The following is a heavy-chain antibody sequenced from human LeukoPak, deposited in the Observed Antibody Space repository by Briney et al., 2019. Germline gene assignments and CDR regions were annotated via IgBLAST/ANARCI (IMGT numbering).Heavy chain of an antibody. CDR3: ARGYYDFWSGRSYYFDY. Sequence: TTGGSLRLSCAASGFTFSSYSMNWVRQAPGKGLEWVSSISSSSSYIYYADSVKGRFTISRDNAKNSLYLQMNSLRAEDTAVYYCARGYYDFWSGRSYYFDYWGQGTLVTVSS. CDR1: GFTFSSYS. J-gene: IGHJ4*02. CDR2: ISSSSSYI. V-gene: IGHV3-21*01. D-gene: IGHD3-3*01.